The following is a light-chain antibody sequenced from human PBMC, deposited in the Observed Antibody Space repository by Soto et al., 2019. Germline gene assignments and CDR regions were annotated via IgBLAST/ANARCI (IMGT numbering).Light chain of an antibody. Sequence: DIPLTQSPSTLSASVGDRVTITCRASQSINNWLAWYQQKPGKVPNLLIFDASTLERGVPSRFSGSGSGTEFTLTISSLQPDDFATYYCQQYNTYWTFAQGTKVEIK. J-gene: IGKJ1*01. CDR3: QQYNTYWT. CDR2: DAS. V-gene: IGKV1-5*01. CDR1: QSINNW.